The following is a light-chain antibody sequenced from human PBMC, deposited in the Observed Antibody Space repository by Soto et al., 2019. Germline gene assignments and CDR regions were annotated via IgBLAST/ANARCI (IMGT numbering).Light chain of an antibody. CDR1: QTINNW. V-gene: IGKV1-5*03. CDR2: KAS. CDR3: QQYNSYSLTWT. J-gene: IGKJ1*01. Sequence: DVQMTQSPSTLSASVGDRVTITCRASQTINNWLAWYQQKPGKAPKLLIYKASSLETGVPSRFSGSGSGTEFTLTIRSLQPDDFATYYCQQYNSYSLTWTFGQGTKVEIK.